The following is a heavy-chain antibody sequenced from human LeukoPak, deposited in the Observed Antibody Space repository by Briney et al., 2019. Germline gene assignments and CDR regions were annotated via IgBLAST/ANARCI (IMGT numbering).Heavy chain of an antibody. CDR3: ARDQPDYGDYAGGA. Sequence: SETLSLTCAVSGYSISSGYYWGWIRQPPGKGLEWIGSTYHSGSTYYNPSLKSRVTISVDTSKNQFSLKLSSVTAADTAVYYCARDQPDYGDYAGGAWGQGTLVTVSS. D-gene: IGHD4-17*01. CDR2: TYHSGST. V-gene: IGHV4-38-2*02. CDR1: GYSISSGYY. J-gene: IGHJ5*02.